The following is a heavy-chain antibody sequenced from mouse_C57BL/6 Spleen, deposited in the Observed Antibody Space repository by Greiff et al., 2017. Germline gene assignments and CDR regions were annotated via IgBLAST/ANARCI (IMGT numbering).Heavy chain of an antibody. CDR1: GYTFTSYW. CDR3: ARYRYYGSSYYLDY. Sequence: QVQLQQPGAELVKPGASVKLSCKASGYTFTSYWMQWVKQRPGQGLEWIGEIDPSDSYTNYNQKFKGKATLTVDTSSSTAYMQLSSLTSEDSAVYYCARYRYYGSSYYLDYWGQGTTLTVSS. V-gene: IGHV1-50*01. CDR2: IDPSDSYT. J-gene: IGHJ2*01. D-gene: IGHD1-1*01.